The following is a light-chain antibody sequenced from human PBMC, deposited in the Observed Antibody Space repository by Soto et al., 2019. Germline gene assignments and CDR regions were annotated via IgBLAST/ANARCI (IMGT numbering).Light chain of an antibody. Sequence: QSVLTQPASVSGSPRQSITISCTGTSSDVGGYDYVSWYQQHPGKAPKLMIYDVSNRPSGVSNRFSGSKSGNTASLTISGLQAEDDADYYCSSYSSSTTYVLGTGSKGTVV. J-gene: IGLJ1*01. CDR2: DVS. V-gene: IGLV2-14*03. CDR3: SSYSSSTTYV. CDR1: SSDVGGYDY.